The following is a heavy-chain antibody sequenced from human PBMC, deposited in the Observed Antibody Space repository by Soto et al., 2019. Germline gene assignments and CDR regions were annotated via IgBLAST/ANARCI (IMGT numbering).Heavy chain of an antibody. Sequence: GGSLRLSCAASGFTLSSYAMHWVRQAPGKGLEWVAVISYDGSNKYYADSVKGRFTISRDNSKNTLYLQMNSLRAEDTAVYYCARDYDFWSGYSPYYYYYGMDVWGQGTTVTVSS. V-gene: IGHV3-30-3*01. CDR2: ISYDGSNK. D-gene: IGHD3-3*01. J-gene: IGHJ6*02. CDR1: GFTLSSYA. CDR3: ARDYDFWSGYSPYYYYYGMDV.